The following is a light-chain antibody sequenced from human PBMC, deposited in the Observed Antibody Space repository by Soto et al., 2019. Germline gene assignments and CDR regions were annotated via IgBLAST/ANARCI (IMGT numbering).Light chain of an antibody. Sequence: DIQMTQSPSSLSASVGDRVTITCRASQSINTYLNWYHQKPGRAPKLLIYAASSLQSGVPSRFSGSGSGTDLTLTITSLQPEDFATYYCQQTYNTPRTFGQGTKVDIK. V-gene: IGKV1-39*01. CDR3: QQTYNTPRT. J-gene: IGKJ1*01. CDR1: QSINTY. CDR2: AAS.